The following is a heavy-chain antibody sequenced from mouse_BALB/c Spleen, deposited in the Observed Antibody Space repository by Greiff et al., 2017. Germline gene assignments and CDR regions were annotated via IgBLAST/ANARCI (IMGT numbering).Heavy chain of an antibody. CDR3: ARGRNDPYAMDY. CDR1: GFTFSSYA. V-gene: IGHV5-6-5*01. CDR2: ISSGGST. Sequence: EVKLMESGGGLVKPGGSLKLSCAASGFTFSSYAMSWVRQTPEKRLEWVASISSGGSTYYPDSVKGRFTISRDNARNILYLQMSSLRSEDTAMYYCARGRNDPYAMDYWGQGTSVTGSS. J-gene: IGHJ4*01. D-gene: IGHD2-14*01.